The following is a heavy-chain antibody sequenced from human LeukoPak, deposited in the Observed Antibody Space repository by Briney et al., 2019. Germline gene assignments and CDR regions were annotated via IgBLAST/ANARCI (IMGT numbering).Heavy chain of an antibody. D-gene: IGHD2-21*01. CDR1: GFTFTSSA. Sequence: SVKVSCKASGFTFTSSAVQWVRQARGQRLEWIGWIVVGSGNTNYAQKFQERVTITRDMSTSTAYMELSSLRSEDTAVYYCAAAGAYCGGDCLGAFDIWGQGTMVTVSS. CDR2: IVVGSGNT. J-gene: IGHJ3*02. CDR3: AAAGAYCGGDCLGAFDI. V-gene: IGHV1-58*01.